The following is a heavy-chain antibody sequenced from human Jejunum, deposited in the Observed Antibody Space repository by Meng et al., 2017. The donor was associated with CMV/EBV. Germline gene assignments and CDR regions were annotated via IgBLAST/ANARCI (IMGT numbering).Heavy chain of an antibody. CDR2: TSFRSTWSN. Sequence: GDSVPRNRAAWTWIRQSPSRGLEWLGRTSFRSTWSNDYAISVKSRITINPDTSKNQFSLHLTSLTPEDTAVYYCVRSSTTGGFEPWGQGTLVTVSS. D-gene: IGHD1-1*01. CDR3: VRSSTTGGFEP. J-gene: IGHJ5*02. CDR1: GDSVPRNRAA. V-gene: IGHV6-1*01.